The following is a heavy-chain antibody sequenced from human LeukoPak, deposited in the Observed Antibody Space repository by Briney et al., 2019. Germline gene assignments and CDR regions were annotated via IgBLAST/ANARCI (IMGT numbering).Heavy chain of an antibody. J-gene: IGHJ5*02. CDR3: ARVGVNWLQSRGWFDP. V-gene: IGHV1-2*02. CDR1: GYTFTGYY. D-gene: IGHD5-24*01. CDR2: INPNSGGT. Sequence: GASVKVSCKASGYTFTGYYMHWVRQAPGQGLEWMGWINPNSGGTNYAQKFQGRVTMTRDTSISTAYMELSRLRSGDTAVYYCARVGVNWLQSRGWFDPWGQGTLVTVSS.